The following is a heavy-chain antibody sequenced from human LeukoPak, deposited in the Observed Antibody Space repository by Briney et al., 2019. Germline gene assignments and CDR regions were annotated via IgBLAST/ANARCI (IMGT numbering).Heavy chain of an antibody. CDR2: ISGSGGST. J-gene: IGHJ4*02. D-gene: IGHD5-18*01. CDR3: ARDSDVDTAMVSDY. CDR1: GFTFSSHA. V-gene: IGHV3-23*01. Sequence: GGSLRLSCAASGFTFSSHAMSWVRQAPGKGLEWVSAISGSGGSTYYADSVKGRSTISRDNSKNTLYLQMNSLRAEDTAVYYCARDSDVDTAMVSDYWGQGTLVTVSS.